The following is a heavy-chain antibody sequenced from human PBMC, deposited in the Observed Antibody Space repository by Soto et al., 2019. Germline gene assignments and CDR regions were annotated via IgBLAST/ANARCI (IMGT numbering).Heavy chain of an antibody. CDR1: GFTFINSA. V-gene: IGHV1-58*01. Sequence: HMQLVQSGPEVKKPGTSVKVSCKASGFTFINSAVQWVRQARGQRLEWIGWIVVDSGNTNYAQKFQERVTITRDMSTSTSYMKLGSLRSEDTAVYYCAADLARLPDAFDIWGQGTMVTVSS. CDR3: AADLARLPDAFDI. CDR2: IVVDSGNT. D-gene: IGHD5-12*01. J-gene: IGHJ3*02.